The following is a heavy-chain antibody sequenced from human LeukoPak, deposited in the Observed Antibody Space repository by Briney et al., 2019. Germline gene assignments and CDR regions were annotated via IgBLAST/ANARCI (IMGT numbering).Heavy chain of an antibody. CDR2: ISGSGGST. J-gene: IGHJ4*02. V-gene: IGHV3-23*01. Sequence: GGSLRLSCAASGLTFSSYAMSWVRQAPGKGLEWVSAISGSGGSTYYADSVKGRFTISRDNAKNSLYLQMNSLRAEDTAVYYCARDNTVYCSSTSCYFFDYWGQGTLVTVSS. CDR3: ARDNTVYCSSTSCYFFDY. D-gene: IGHD2-2*01. CDR1: GLTFSSYA.